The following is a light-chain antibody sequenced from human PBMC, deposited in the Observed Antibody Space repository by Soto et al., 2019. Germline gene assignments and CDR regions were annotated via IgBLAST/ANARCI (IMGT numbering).Light chain of an antibody. CDR3: QQYNSPST. CDR1: QSISSW. V-gene: IGKV1-5*01. Sequence: DIQMTQSPSTLSASVGDRVTITCRASQSISSWLAWYQQKPGKAPKLLIYDASSLESGVPSRFSGSGSGTEFTLTISSLHPDDFATYYCQQYNSPSTFGQGTKVEIK. J-gene: IGKJ1*01. CDR2: DAS.